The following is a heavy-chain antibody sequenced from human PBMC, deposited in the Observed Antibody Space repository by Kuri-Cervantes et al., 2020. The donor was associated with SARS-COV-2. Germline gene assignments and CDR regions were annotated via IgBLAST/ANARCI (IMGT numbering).Heavy chain of an antibody. CDR3: ARGVGTWIQLRTLDYYYYMDV. J-gene: IGHJ6*03. V-gene: IGHV1-46*03. Sequence: ASVKVSCKASGYTFTGYYMHWVRQAPGQGLEWMGWINPSGGSTSYAQKFQGRVTMTRDTSTSTVYMELSSLRSEDTAVYYCARGVGTWIQLRTLDYYYYMDVRGKGTTVTVSS. D-gene: IGHD5-18*01. CDR1: GYTFTGYY. CDR2: INPSGGST.